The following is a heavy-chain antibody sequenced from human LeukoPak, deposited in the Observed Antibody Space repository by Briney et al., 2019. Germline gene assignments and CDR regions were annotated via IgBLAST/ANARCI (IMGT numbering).Heavy chain of an antibody. Sequence: GGSLRLSCAASGFTVSSDYMSWVRQAPEKGLEWVSTIYRGDSTYYADSVKGRFTISRDNSKNTLYLQLNSLRAEDTAVYYCARDPGLPNGMAVWGQGTTVTVSS. V-gene: IGHV3-66*01. CDR2: IYRGDST. CDR1: GFTVSSDY. J-gene: IGHJ6*02. CDR3: ARDPGLPNGMAV.